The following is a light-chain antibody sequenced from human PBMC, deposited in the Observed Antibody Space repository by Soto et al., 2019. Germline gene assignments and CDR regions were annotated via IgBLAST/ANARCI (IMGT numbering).Light chain of an antibody. CDR3: SSYTSSSTLG. J-gene: IGLJ2*01. CDR2: EVS. Sequence: QYALTQPASVSGSPGQSITISCTGTSSDVGGYNYVSWYQQHPGKAPKLLIYEVSHRPSGVSNRFSGSKSGNTASLTISGLQAEDEADYYCSSYTSSSTLGFGGGPNVTVL. CDR1: SSDVGGYNY. V-gene: IGLV2-14*01.